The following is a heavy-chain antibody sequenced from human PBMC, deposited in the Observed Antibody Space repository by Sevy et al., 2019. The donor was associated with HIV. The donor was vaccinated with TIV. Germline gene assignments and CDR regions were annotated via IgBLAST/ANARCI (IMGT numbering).Heavy chain of an antibody. D-gene: IGHD2-15*01. Sequence: GGSLRLSCAASGFTFSNYNMNWVRQAPGKGLEWVSSISSSSRYIYYADSMKGRFTISRDNAKNSLYLQMNSLRAEDTAVYYCARVVAYCSGGSCFPGYYYCMDVWGQGTTVTVSS. CDR1: GFTFSNYN. CDR3: ARVVAYCSGGSCFPGYYYCMDV. V-gene: IGHV3-21*01. CDR2: ISSSSRYI. J-gene: IGHJ6*02.